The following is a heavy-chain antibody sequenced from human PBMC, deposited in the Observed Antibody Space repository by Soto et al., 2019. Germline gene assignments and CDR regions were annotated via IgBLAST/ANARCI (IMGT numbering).Heavy chain of an antibody. CDR3: AHIPYYDFWSGPLAWFDP. J-gene: IGHJ5*02. CDR1: GFSLSTSGVG. D-gene: IGHD3-3*01. V-gene: IGHV2-5*02. Sequence: SGPTLVNPTQTLTLTCTFSGFSLSTSGVGVGWIRQPPGKALEWLALIYWDDDKRYSPSLKSRLTITKDTSKNQVVLTMTNMDPVDTATYYCAHIPYYDFWSGPLAWFDPWGQGTLVTVSS. CDR2: IYWDDDK.